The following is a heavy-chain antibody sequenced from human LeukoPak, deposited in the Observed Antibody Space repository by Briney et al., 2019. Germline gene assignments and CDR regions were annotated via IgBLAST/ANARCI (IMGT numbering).Heavy chain of an antibody. J-gene: IGHJ4*02. CDR3: AKRYCSSTSCADY. CDR1: GFTFSSYA. CDR2: ISDSGGST. V-gene: IGHV3-23*01. D-gene: IGHD2-2*01. Sequence: GGSLRLSCAASGFTFSSYAMSWVRQAPGKGLEWVSAISDSGGSTYYADSVKGRFTISRDNSKNTLYLQMNSLRAEDTAVYYCAKRYCSSTSCADYWGQGTLVTVSS.